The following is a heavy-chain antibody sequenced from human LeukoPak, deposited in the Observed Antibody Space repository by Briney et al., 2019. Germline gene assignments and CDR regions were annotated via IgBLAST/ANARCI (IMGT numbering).Heavy chain of an antibody. CDR2: IIPNSDGT. CDR1: GYTFTDYY. D-gene: IGHD6-13*01. V-gene: IGHV1-2*02. J-gene: IGHJ5*02. CDR3: ARARYPPKRIAAAGGNWFDP. Sequence: ASVKVSCKASGYTFTDYYMHWVRQAPGQGLEWMGWIIPNSDGTRYAQKFQGRVTLTRDTSISTAYMELSRLRSDDTAVYYCARARYPPKRIAAAGGNWFDPWGQGTLVTVSS.